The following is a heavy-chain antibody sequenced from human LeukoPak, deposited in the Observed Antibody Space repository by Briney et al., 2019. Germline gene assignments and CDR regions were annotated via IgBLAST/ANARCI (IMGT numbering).Heavy chain of an antibody. CDR2: ISSSSSYI. D-gene: IGHD6-13*01. Sequence: GGSLRLSCAASGFTVSSNYMSWVRQAPGKGLEWVSSISSSSSYIYYADSVKGRFTISRDNAKNSLYLQMNSLRAEDTAVYYCARDLFEHSSSWYGDYWGQGTLVTVSS. CDR3: ARDLFEHSSSWYGDY. CDR1: GFTVSSNY. V-gene: IGHV3-21*01. J-gene: IGHJ4*02.